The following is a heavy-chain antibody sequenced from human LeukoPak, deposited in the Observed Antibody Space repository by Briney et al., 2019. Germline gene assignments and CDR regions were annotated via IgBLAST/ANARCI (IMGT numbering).Heavy chain of an antibody. CDR3: ASATNYYDSNGYYYGY. CDR2: INPNSGGT. D-gene: IGHD3-22*01. J-gene: IGHJ4*02. Sequence: VASVKVSCKASGYTFTGYYMHWVRQAPGQGLEWMGWINPNSGGTNHAQKFQGRVTMTRDTSISTAYMELSRLRSDDTAVYYCASATNYYDSNGYYYGYWGQGTLVTVSS. V-gene: IGHV1-2*02. CDR1: GYTFTGYY.